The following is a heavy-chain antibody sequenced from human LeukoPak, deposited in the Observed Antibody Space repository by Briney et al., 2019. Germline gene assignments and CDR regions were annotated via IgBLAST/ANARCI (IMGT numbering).Heavy chain of an antibody. J-gene: IGHJ2*01. V-gene: IGHV3-23*01. Sequence: GGSLRLSCAASGFTFSSYAMSWVRQAPEKGLAWVSVISDSGGSTYYADYVKGRFTISRDNSKNTLYLQMNSLRAEDTAVYYCAKDRGTGYWYFDLWGRGTLLTVSS. D-gene: IGHD3/OR15-3a*01. CDR2: ISDSGGST. CDR3: AKDRGTGYWYFDL. CDR1: GFTFSSYA.